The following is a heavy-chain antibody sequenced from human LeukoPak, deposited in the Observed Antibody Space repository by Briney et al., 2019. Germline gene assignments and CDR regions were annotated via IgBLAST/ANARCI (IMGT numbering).Heavy chain of an antibody. CDR3: ARSPGVVPAASGMDV. CDR2: IWYDGSNK. Sequence: PGRSLRLSCAASGFTFSSYGMHWVRQAPGKGLEWVAVIWYDGSNKYYADSVKGRFTISRDNSKNTLYLQMNSLRAEDTAVYYCARSPGVVPAASGMDVWGQGTTVAVSS. V-gene: IGHV3-33*01. D-gene: IGHD2-2*01. J-gene: IGHJ6*02. CDR1: GFTFSSYG.